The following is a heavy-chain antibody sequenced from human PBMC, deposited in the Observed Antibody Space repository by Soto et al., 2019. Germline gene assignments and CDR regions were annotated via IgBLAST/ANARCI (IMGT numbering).Heavy chain of an antibody. CDR1: GGSISSYY. D-gene: IGHD3-3*01. J-gene: IGHJ6*02. CDR3: ARVKGRITIFGVVIHPYGMDV. V-gene: IGHV4-59*01. CDR2: IYYSGST. Sequence: SETLSLTCTVSGGSISSYYWSWIRQPPGKGLEWIGYIYYSGSTNYNPSLKSRVTISVDTSKNQFSLKLSSVTAADTAVYYCARVKGRITIFGVVIHPYGMDVWGQGTTVTVSS.